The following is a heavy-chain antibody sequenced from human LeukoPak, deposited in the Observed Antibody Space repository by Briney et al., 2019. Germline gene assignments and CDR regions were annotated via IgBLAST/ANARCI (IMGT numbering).Heavy chain of an antibody. CDR1: AFTFSSYS. D-gene: IGHD5-12*01. CDR2: ISSSGSYI. J-gene: IGHJ4*02. V-gene: IGHV3-21*01. CDR3: ARDVQVATIYPLDY. Sequence: PGGSLRLSCAAPAFTFSSYSMNWVRQAPGKGLEWVSSISSSGSYIYYADSVKGRFTISRDNAKNSLYLQMNSLRAEDTAVYYCARDVQVATIYPLDYWGQGTLVTVSS.